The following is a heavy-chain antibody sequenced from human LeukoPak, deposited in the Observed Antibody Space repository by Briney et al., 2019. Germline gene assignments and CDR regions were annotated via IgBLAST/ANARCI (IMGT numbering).Heavy chain of an antibody. CDR3: ARRSTARAFDI. V-gene: IGHV4-38-2*01. CDR1: GYSISSGYY. J-gene: IGHJ3*02. CDR2: IYHSGST. D-gene: IGHD5-18*01. Sequence: SETLSLTCAVSGYSISSGYYWGWIRQPPGKGLEWIGNIYHSGSTYYNPSLKSRVTISVDTSKNQFSLKLSSVTAADTAVYYCARRSTARAFDIWGQGTMVTVSS.